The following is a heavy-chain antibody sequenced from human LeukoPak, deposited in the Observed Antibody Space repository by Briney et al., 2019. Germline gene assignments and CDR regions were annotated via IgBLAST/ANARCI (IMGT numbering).Heavy chain of an antibody. CDR1: GGSFSGYY. D-gene: IGHD6-13*01. CDR2: INRSGST. J-gene: IGHJ5*02. CDR3: ARKGPAAGLSRWFDP. V-gene: IGHV4-34*01. Sequence: SETLSLTCAVYGGSFSGYYWSWIRQPPGKGLEWIGEINRSGSTNYNPSLKSRVTISVDTSKNQFSLKLSSVTAADTAVYYCARKGPAAGLSRWFDPWGQGTLVTVSS.